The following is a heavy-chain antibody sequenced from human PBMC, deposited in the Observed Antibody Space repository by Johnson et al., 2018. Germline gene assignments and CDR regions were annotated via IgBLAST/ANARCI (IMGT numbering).Heavy chain of an antibody. CDR1: GFTFSRFG. J-gene: IGHJ6*03. CDR3: AKYSEVVAKIVGEFHYYYYLDV. CDR2: ISNDGSNE. Sequence: VQLVESGGGVVQPGRSLRLSCAASGFTFSRFGMHWVRQAPGKGLEWVAVISNDGSNEDYADSVKGRFIISRDNSKNPLYLQMNSLRVGETAVYFCAKYSEVVAKIVGEFHYYYYLDVWGKGTMVTVSS. V-gene: IGHV3-30*18. D-gene: IGHD5-12*01.